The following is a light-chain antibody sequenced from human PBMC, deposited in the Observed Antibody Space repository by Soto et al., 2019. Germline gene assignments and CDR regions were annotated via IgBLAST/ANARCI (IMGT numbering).Light chain of an antibody. V-gene: IGKV1-39*01. CDR2: DAS. J-gene: IGKJ2*01. CDR3: QQSYSSPPEYT. CDR1: QSIITY. Sequence: DIQMTQSPSSLSASIGDRVTITCRASQSIITYLNWYQQKSGNAPKLLIHDASNLESGVPSRFSGSGSGTDFTLTISGLQPEDFAIYYCQQSYSSPPEYTFGQGTKLEIK.